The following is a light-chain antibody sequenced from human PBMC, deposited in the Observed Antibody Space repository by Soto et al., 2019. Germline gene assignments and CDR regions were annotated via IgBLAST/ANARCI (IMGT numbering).Light chain of an antibody. CDR2: EVS. J-gene: IGLJ1*01. Sequence: QSALNQPASVSGSAGQSITISCTGTSSDVGSYNLVSWYQQHPGKAPKLMIYEVSKRSSGVSNRFSGSKSGNTASLTISGLQAEDEADYYCCSYAGSSTPLIFGTGTKVTVL. V-gene: IGLV2-23*02. CDR3: CSYAGSSTPLI. CDR1: SSDVGSYNL.